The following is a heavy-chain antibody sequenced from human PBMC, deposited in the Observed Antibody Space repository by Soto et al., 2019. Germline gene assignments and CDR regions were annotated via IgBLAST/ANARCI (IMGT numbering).Heavy chain of an antibody. D-gene: IGHD2-15*01. J-gene: IGHJ6*02. CDR2: ISSSGAFI. CDR3: ARDPYCSGGSCYPYGMDV. V-gene: IGHV3-21*01. Sequence: EVQLVESGGGLVKPGGSLRLSCSASGFIFSSYPMNWVRQAPGKGLEWVSYISSSGAFIYDSDSVKGRFTISRDNDKNSLYLQMNSLRVDDTAVYFCARDPYCSGGSCYPYGMDVWGQGTTVIVSS. CDR1: GFIFSSYP.